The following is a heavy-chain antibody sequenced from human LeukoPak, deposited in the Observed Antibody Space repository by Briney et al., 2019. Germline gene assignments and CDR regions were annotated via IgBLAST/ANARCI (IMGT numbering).Heavy chain of an antibody. CDR2: ISVYNGNT. J-gene: IGHJ5*02. D-gene: IGHD3-10*01. V-gene: IGHV1-18*01. Sequence: GASVKVSCKASGYTFSNYGISWVRQAPGQGLEWMGWISVYNGNTNYAQKVQGRVTMTTDTSTNTAYMELRSLRSDDTAVYYCARGPRFGELLWHWFDPWGQGTLVTVSS. CDR1: GYTFSNYG. CDR3: ARGPRFGELLWHWFDP.